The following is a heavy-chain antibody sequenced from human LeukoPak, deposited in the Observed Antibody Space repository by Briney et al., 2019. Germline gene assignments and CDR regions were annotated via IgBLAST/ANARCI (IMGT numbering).Heavy chain of an antibody. D-gene: IGHD6-13*01. CDR1: GGSISSYY. Sequence: SETLSLTCIVSGGSISSYYWSWIRQPPGKGLEWIGYIYYSGSTNYNPSLKSRVTISLDTSKNQFSLRLSSVTAADTAVYYCARGGIAKIDYWGQGTLVTVSS. CDR3: ARGGIAKIDY. CDR2: IYYSGST. V-gene: IGHV4-59*01. J-gene: IGHJ4*02.